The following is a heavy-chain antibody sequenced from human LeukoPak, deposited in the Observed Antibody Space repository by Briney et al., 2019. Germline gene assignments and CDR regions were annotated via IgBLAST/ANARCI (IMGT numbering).Heavy chain of an antibody. CDR1: GDSISNYY. J-gene: IGHJ4*02. Sequence: PSETLSLTCTVSGDSISNYYWSWIRQPAGKGLEWIGRIYTSGSTNYNPSLKSRVTMSVDTSKNQFSLKLSSVTAADTAVYYCARVSLVRGAPDYYFDYWGQETLVTVSS. D-gene: IGHD3-10*01. CDR3: ARVSLVRGAPDYYFDY. V-gene: IGHV4-4*07. CDR2: IYTSGST.